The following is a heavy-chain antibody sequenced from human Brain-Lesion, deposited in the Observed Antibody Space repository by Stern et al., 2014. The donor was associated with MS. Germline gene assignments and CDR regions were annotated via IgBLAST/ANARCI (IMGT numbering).Heavy chain of an antibody. CDR3: AKWPHHIAVAGTRYFQH. CDR2: ISGRGGAT. J-gene: IGHJ1*01. CDR1: GFSFSTYA. Sequence: EVQLVESGGGLVQPGGSLRLSCAASGFSFSTYAMSWVRQTPGKALQWGSVISGRGGATSYADSVKGRFTISRDNSKNTLYLQMDSLRADDTAVYYCAKWPHHIAVAGTRYFQHWGQGTLVTVSS. V-gene: IGHV3-23*04. D-gene: IGHD6-19*01.